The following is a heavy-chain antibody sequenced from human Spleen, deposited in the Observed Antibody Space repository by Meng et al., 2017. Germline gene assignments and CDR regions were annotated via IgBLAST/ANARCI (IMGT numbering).Heavy chain of an antibody. CDR3: ARVGGGSSSFFWFDP. D-gene: IGHD6-6*01. J-gene: IGHJ5*02. CDR1: GGSISGSNW. CDR2: MYHTGSP. V-gene: IGHV4-4*02. Sequence: GPGPGWGELSGTLPLPGAASGGSISGSNWWSWLRQPPGKGLEWIGEMYHTGSPNYNPSLKSRVTFSVDKSKNEFSLKLSSVTAADTAVYYCARVGGGSSSFFWFDPWGQGTLVTVSS.